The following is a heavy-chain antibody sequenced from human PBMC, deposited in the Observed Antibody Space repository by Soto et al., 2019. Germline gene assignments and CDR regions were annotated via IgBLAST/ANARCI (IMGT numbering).Heavy chain of an antibody. V-gene: IGHV1-8*01. D-gene: IGHD3-22*01. CDR2: MNPNIGNT. J-gene: IGHJ4*02. Sequence: QVQLVQSGAEVKKPGASVKVSCKASGYTFTSYDINWVRQATGQGLEGMGWMNPNIGNTGYAQKFQGRVTMTRNTSISTAYMELSSLRSEDTAVYYCARGPPPYYYDSSGYPYYFDYWGQGTLVTVSS. CDR1: GYTFTSYD. CDR3: ARGPPPYYYDSSGYPYYFDY.